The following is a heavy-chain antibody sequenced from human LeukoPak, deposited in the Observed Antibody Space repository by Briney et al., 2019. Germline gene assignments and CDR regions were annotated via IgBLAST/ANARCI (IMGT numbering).Heavy chain of an antibody. CDR3: AREFAGEMATMENYFDY. CDR2: IYYSGST. Sequence: SETLSLTCTVSGGSISSGGYYWRWIRQHPGKGLEWIGYIYYSGSTYYNPSLKSRVTISVDTSKNQFSLKLSSVTAADTAVYYCAREFAGEMATMENYFDYWGQGTLVTVSS. CDR1: GGSISSGGYY. J-gene: IGHJ4*02. V-gene: IGHV4-31*03. D-gene: IGHD5-24*01.